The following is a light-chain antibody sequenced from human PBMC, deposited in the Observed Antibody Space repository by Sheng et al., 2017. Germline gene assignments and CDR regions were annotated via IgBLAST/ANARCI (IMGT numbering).Light chain of an antibody. Sequence: DIQMTQSPSSLSASVGDRVTITCQASQDISNYLNWYQQKPGRAPELLIYDASNLKTGVPSRFSGSGSGTDFTFTISSPQPEDVATYYCQHYDSLSLTFGGGTRVELK. J-gene: IGKJ4*01. V-gene: IGKV1-33*01. CDR3: QHYDSLSLT. CDR1: QDISNY. CDR2: DAS.